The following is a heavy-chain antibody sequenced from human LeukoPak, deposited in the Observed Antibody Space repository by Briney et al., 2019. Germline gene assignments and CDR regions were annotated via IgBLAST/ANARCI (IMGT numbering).Heavy chain of an antibody. D-gene: IGHD6-19*01. V-gene: IGHV3-23*01. CDR2: SGSGGTT. CDR3: ARVGIAVAGTGDAFDI. J-gene: IGHJ3*02. CDR1: GFTFSSYA. Sequence: GGSLRLSCAASGFTFSSYAMTWVRQAPGKGLEWVSGSGSGGTTYYADSVKGRFTISRDNAKNSLYLQMNSLRAEDTAVYYCARVGIAVAGTGDAFDIWGQGTMVTVSS.